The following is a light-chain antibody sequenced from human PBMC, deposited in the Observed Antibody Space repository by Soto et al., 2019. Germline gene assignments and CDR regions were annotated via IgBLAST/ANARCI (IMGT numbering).Light chain of an antibody. Sequence: QSALTQPPSASGSPGQSVTISCTGTSGDVGGYNYVSWYQQHPGKAPKLIIYEVSKRPSGVPNRFSGSKSGNTASLTVSGLQAEDDADYYCSSYAGTNKGVFGGGTKLTVL. CDR3: SSYAGTNKGV. CDR2: EVS. CDR1: SGDVGGYNY. J-gene: IGLJ2*01. V-gene: IGLV2-8*01.